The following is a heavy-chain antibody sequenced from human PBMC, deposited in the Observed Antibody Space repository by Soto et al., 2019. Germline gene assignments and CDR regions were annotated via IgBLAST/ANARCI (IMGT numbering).Heavy chain of an antibody. CDR1: GGSISSGGYS. CDR3: ARGPPFY. J-gene: IGHJ4*02. V-gene: IGHV4-30-2*01. CDR2: IYHSGST. Sequence: QLQLQESGSGLVKPSQTLSLTCAVSGGSISSGGYSWSWIRRPPGKGLEWIGYIYHSGSTYYNPSXXXPXXISVDRSKNQFSPKLSSVTAADTAVYDCARGPPFYWGQGTLVTVSS.